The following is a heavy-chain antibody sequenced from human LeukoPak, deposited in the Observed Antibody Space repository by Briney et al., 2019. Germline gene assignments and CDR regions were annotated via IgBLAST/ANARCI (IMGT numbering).Heavy chain of an antibody. CDR3: ARTHSSGWPKYYFDY. Sequence: GASVKVSCKASGYTFTSYGISWVRQAPGQGLEWMGWISAYNGNTNYAQKLQGRVTMTTDTSTSTAYMELRSLRSDDTAVYYCARTHSSGWPKYYFDYWGQGTLVTVSS. J-gene: IGHJ4*02. V-gene: IGHV1-18*01. CDR1: GYTFTSYG. CDR2: ISAYNGNT. D-gene: IGHD6-19*01.